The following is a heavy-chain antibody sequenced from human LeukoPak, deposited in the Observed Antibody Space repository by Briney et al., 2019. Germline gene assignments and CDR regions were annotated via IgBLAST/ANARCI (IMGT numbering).Heavy chain of an antibody. CDR2: INHGGST. CDR3: ARVAVDGYFNSRYYYQYGMDV. Sequence: SETLSLTCAVYGGSFSGYYWSWIRQPPGKGLEWIGEINHGGSTNYNPSLKSRVTISVDTSKNQISLKLSSVTAAVTAVYYCARVAVDGYFNSRYYYQYGMDVWGQGTTVTVSS. D-gene: IGHD3-9*01. V-gene: IGHV4-34*01. CDR1: GGSFSGYY. J-gene: IGHJ6*02.